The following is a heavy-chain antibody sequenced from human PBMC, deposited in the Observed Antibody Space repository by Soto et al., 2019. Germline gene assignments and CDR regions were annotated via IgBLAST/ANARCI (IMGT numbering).Heavy chain of an antibody. V-gene: IGHV3-30*18. Sequence: QAQLVESGGGVVQPGRSLRLSCAASGFTISNYGMHWVRQAPGKGREWGAVILFVGSNVYFKESVKGRLTISRDNSRNTVYLQMNSLTAEDTAVYYCAKESRGDGFWSGYYNYYGMDVWGQGTTVTVSS. CDR3: AKESRGDGFWSGYYNYYGMDV. D-gene: IGHD3-3*01. CDR1: GFTISNYG. J-gene: IGHJ6*02. CDR2: ILFVGSNV.